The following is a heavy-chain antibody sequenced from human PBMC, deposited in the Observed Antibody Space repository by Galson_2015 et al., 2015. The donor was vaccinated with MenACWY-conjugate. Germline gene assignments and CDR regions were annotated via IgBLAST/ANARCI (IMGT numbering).Heavy chain of an antibody. Sequence: SLRLSCAASGFTFRNYAIHWVRQAPGKGLEWVAFIRNDGGVKYYVGSVEGRFTISRDNSKNTLYLQMNSLSPEDTAIYYCAERQWLVTWGQGTLVTVSS. J-gene: IGHJ5*02. CDR1: GFTFRNYA. CDR2: IRNDGGVK. CDR3: AERQWLVT. V-gene: IGHV3-30*02. D-gene: IGHD6-19*01.